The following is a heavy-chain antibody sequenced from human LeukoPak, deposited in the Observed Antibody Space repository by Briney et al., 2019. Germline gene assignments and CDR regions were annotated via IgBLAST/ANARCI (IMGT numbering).Heavy chain of an antibody. J-gene: IGHJ4*02. CDR3: AHTSPITMVQGGPFDY. CDR2: IYWDDDK. V-gene: IGHV2-5*02. Sequence: SGPTLVNPTQTLTLTCTFSGFSLSTSGVGVGWIRQPPGKALEWLALIYWDDDKRYSPSLKSRLTITKDTSKNQVVLTMTNMDPVDTATYYCAHTSPITMVQGGPFDYWGQGTLVTVSS. CDR1: GFSLSTSGVG. D-gene: IGHD3-10*01.